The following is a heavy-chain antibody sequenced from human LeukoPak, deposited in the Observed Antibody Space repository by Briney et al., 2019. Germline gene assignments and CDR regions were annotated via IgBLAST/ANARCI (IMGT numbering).Heavy chain of an antibody. CDR2: IIPILGIA. V-gene: IGHV1-69*02. Sequence: SVKVSCKASGGTFSSYTISWVRQAPGQGLEWMGRIIPILGIANYAQKFQGRVTITADKSTSTAYMELSSLRSEDTAVYYCASRYSRSYYYYYYMDVWGKGTTVTVSS. CDR3: ASRYSRSYYYYYYMDV. D-gene: IGHD6-6*01. CDR1: GGTFSSYT. J-gene: IGHJ6*03.